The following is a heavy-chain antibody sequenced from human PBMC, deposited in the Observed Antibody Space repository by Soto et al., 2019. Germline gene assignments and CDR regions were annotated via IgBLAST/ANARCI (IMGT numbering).Heavy chain of an antibody. CDR1: GFSLTTSGVG. V-gene: IGHV2-5*02. CDR3: AHRVRAVFGLVTTTAIYFDF. D-gene: IGHD3-3*01. J-gene: IGHJ4*02. CDR2: IYWDDDK. Sequence: QITLNESGPTVVKPTETLTLTCTFSGFSLTTSGVGVGWVRQSPGKAPEWLAFIYWDDDKRYSTSLKSRLTITKDTSKNQVVLTMANVDPADTATYYCAHRVRAVFGLVTTTAIYFDFWGQGTPVVVSS.